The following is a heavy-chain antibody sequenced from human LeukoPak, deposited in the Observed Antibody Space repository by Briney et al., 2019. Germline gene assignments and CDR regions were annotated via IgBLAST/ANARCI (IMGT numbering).Heavy chain of an antibody. CDR3: ARLLRRDNWFDP. D-gene: IGHD2/OR15-2a*01. CDR1: GGSISSSSGYY. CDR2: ISYSGTT. Sequence: SETLSLTCTVSGGSISSSSGYYWGWIRQPPGKGLEWIGSISYSGTTYYNPSLKSRVTIFEDTSKNQFSLKLSSVTAADTAVYYCARLLRRDNWFDPWARGPWSPSPQ. J-gene: IGHJ5*02. V-gene: IGHV4-39*01.